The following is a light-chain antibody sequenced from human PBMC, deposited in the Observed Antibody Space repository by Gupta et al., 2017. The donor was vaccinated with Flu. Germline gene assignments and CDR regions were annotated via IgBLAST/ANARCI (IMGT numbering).Light chain of an antibody. CDR3: QQYYSTALT. CDR1: QSVLYSSNNKNY. J-gene: IGKJ4*01. V-gene: IGKV4-1*01. Sequence: NCKSSQSVLYSSNNKNYLAWYQQKPGQPPKLLIYWASTRESGVPDRSSGSGSGTDFTLTISSLQAEDVAVYYCQQYYSTALTFGGGTKVEIK. CDR2: WAS.